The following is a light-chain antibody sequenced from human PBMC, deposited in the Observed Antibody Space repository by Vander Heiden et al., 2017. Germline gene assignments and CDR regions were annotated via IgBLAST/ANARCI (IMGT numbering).Light chain of an antibody. J-gene: IGKJ3*01. CDR2: DAS. Sequence: EIVLTQSPATLSLSPGERATLSCRASQSVTSYLAWYQQKPGQAPRLLIYDASNRATCIPARFSGSGSWTDFTLTISSLEPEDFAVYYCQQRSNWPSFTFGHGTKVDIK. V-gene: IGKV3-11*01. CDR3: QQRSNWPSFT. CDR1: QSVTSY.